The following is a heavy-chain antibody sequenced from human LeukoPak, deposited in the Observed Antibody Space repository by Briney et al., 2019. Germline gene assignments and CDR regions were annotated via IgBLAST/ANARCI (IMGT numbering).Heavy chain of an antibody. CDR1: GYTFTSYG. V-gene: IGHV1-18*01. CDR2: ISAYNGNT. CDR3: ARARRENNWFDP. Sequence: ASVKVSCKASGYTFTSYGISLVRQAPGQGLEWMGWISAYNGNTNYAQKLQGRVTMTTDTSTSTAYMELRRLRSDDTAVYYCARARRENNWFDPGGQGTLLTVSS. J-gene: IGHJ5*02. D-gene: IGHD5-24*01.